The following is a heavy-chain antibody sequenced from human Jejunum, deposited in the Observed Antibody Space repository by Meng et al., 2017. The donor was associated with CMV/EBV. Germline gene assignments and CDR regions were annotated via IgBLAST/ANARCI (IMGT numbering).Heavy chain of an antibody. D-gene: IGHD6-13*01. V-gene: IGHV3-23*03. J-gene: IGHJ4*02. CDR2: VYSGGGTT. CDR1: GITFSSYA. CDR3: AKEEGYTRPHYFDY. Sequence: GITFSSYAMACVRQAPGKGLEWVAVVYSGGGTTDYADSVKGRFTISRDNSKNTLYLQMNSLRAEDTAVYYCAKEEGYTRPHYFDYWGQGTLVTVSS.